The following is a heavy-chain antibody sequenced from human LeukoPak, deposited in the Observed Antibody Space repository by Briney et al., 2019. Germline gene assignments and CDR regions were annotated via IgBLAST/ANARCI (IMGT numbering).Heavy chain of an antibody. Sequence: GGSLRLSCAASGFTFSNAWMSWVRQAPGKGLEWVGRIKSKTDGGTTDYAAPVKGRFTISRDDSKNTLYLQMNSLKTEDTAVYYCTTDYYHYDFWSGYYPFDYWGQGTLVTVSS. CDR1: GFTFSNAW. V-gene: IGHV3-15*01. J-gene: IGHJ4*02. D-gene: IGHD3-3*01. CDR3: TTDYYHYDFWSGYYPFDY. CDR2: IKSKTDGGTT.